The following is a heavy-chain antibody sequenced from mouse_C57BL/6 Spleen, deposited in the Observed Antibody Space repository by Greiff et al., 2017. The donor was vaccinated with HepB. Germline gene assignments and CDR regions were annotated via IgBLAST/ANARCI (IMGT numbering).Heavy chain of an antibody. CDR1: GYAFSSYW. Sequence: VQLQQSGAELVKPGASVKISCKASGYAFSSYWMNWVKQRPGKGLEWIGQIYPGDGDTNYNGKFKGKATLTADKSSSTAYMQLSSLTSEDSAVYFCAGRGPYYAMDYWGQGTSVTVSS. D-gene: IGHD6-1*01. CDR3: AGRGPYYAMDY. J-gene: IGHJ4*01. V-gene: IGHV1-80*01. CDR2: IYPGDGDT.